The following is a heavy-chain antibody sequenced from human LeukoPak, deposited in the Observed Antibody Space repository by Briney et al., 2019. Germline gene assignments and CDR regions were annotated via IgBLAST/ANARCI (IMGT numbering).Heavy chain of an antibody. V-gene: IGHV3-23*01. J-gene: IGHJ4*02. CDR1: GFTFSSYA. Sequence: GGSLRLSCAASGFTFSSYAMSWVRQAPGKGLEWVSAISDSGDSTYYADSVKGRFTISRDNSKNTLYLQMNSLRAEDTAVYYCAVHNSGFCYWGQGTQVTVSS. CDR2: ISDSGDST. D-gene: IGHD3-22*01. CDR3: AVHNSGFCY.